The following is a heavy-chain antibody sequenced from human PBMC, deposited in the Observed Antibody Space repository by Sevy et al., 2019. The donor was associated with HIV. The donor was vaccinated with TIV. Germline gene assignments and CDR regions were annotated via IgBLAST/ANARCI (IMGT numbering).Heavy chain of an antibody. CDR2: IYHSGST. V-gene: IGHV4-38-2*02. CDR1: GYSFSSGHY. J-gene: IGHJ4*02. CDR3: ARVRGAAGGTCDY. D-gene: IGHD6-13*01. Sequence: SETLSLTCTVSGYSFSSGHYWGWVRQPPGKGLEWLGSIYHSGSTYQNPSLKSRVTVSVDPSKNQFSLELNSVTAADTAVYYCARVRGAAGGTCDYWGQGILVTVSS.